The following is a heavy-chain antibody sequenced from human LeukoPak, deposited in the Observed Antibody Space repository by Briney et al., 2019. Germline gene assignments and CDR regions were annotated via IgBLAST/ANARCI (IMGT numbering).Heavy chain of an antibody. V-gene: IGHV4-38-2*02. CDR2: IYHSGGT. J-gene: IGHJ4*02. Sequence: SETLSLTCAVSDYSISSGHYWGWIRQPPGKGLEWIGSIYHSGGTYYNPSLKSRVTISVDTSKNQFPLKLRSVTAADTAVYYCGRDLEGDTSGMGYWGQGTLVTVSS. D-gene: IGHD1-26*01. CDR1: DYSISSGHY. CDR3: GRDLEGDTSGMGY.